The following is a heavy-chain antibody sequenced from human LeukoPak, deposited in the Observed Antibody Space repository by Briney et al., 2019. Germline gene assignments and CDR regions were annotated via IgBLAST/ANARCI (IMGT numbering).Heavy chain of an antibody. CDR1: GGSFSGYY. CDR3: ARATVTTGEYFQH. CDR2: INHSGST. Sequence: SETLSLTCAVYGGSFSGYYWRWIRQPPGKGLEWIGEINHSGSTNYNPSLKSRVTISVDTSKNQFSLKLSSVTAADTAVYYCARATVTTGEYFQHWGQGTLVTVSS. D-gene: IGHD4-11*01. V-gene: IGHV4-34*01. J-gene: IGHJ1*01.